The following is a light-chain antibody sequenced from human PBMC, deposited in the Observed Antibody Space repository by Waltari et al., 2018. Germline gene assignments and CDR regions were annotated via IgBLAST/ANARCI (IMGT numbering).Light chain of an antibody. CDR3: SSYTSSSTPVI. CDR2: DVS. J-gene: IGLJ2*01. V-gene: IGLV2-14*01. CDR1: SSDIGGYNF. Sequence: QSALTKPASVSASPGQPITIPCTGTSSDIGGYNFVSWYQQRPAKAPKLIIYDVSKRPSGVSNRFSGSKSGNTASPTISGLQAEDEADYYCSSYTSSSTPVIFG.